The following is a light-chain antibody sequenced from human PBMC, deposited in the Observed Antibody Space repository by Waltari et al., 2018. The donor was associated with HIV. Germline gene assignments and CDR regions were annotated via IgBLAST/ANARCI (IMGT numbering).Light chain of an antibody. Sequence: QSVLTQPPSASGTAGQRVTISCSGRDSNIGRDYIYWYQQVPGAAPRLLIYDNDQRPSGFPARFSGSKSGTSGSLVISGLRSEDEANYYCASYDLDMSNLLFGGGTAVTVL. CDR2: DND. V-gene: IGLV1-47*01. CDR3: ASYDLDMSNLL. J-gene: IGLJ2*01. CDR1: DSNIGRDY.